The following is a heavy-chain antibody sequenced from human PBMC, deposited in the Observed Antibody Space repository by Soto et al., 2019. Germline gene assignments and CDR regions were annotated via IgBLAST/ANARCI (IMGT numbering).Heavy chain of an antibody. Sequence: PGGSLRLSCAASGFTFNTYCMHWVRQAPGKGLEWVAVISYDGTNKYYADSVKGRFAISRDNSKNTLYLQMNSLRAEDTAVYYCAKGPPRVRYQLLLDDAFDIWGQGTMVTVSS. V-gene: IGHV3-30*18. CDR1: GFTFNTYC. J-gene: IGHJ3*02. CDR2: ISYDGTNK. D-gene: IGHD2-2*01. CDR3: AKGPPRVRYQLLLDDAFDI.